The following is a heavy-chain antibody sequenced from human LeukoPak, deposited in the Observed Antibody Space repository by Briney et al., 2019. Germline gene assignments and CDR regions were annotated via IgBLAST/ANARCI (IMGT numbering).Heavy chain of an antibody. CDR1: GGSISGYY. CDR2: VSYSGNT. Sequence: PSETLSLTCSVSGGSISGYYWSWTRQPPGKGLEWIAYVSYSGNTNYTPSLKNRVSISVDTSKNRFSLQLRSVTAADTAFYYCARAGRFTSGRSYFFDNWGQGTLVTVS. CDR3: ARAGRFTSGRSYFFDN. J-gene: IGHJ4*02. V-gene: IGHV4-59*13. D-gene: IGHD3-3*01.